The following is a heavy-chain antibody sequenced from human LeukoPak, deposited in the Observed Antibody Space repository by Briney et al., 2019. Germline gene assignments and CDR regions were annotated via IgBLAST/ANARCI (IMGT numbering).Heavy chain of an antibody. J-gene: IGHJ4*02. V-gene: IGHV3-23*01. CDR3: AKDREIAVAGTCDY. Sequence: PGGSLRLSCAASGFAFSSYSMNWVRQAPGKGLEWVSAISGSGGSTYYADSVKGRFTISRDNSKNTLYLQMNSLRAEDTAVYYCAKDREIAVAGTCDYWGQGTLVTVSS. CDR1: GFAFSSYS. CDR2: ISGSGGST. D-gene: IGHD6-19*01.